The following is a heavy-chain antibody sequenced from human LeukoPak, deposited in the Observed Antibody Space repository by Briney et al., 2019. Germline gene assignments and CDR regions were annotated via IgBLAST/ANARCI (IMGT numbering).Heavy chain of an antibody. V-gene: IGHV4-34*01. CDR3: ARVGRGGITMVRGVIGHLDYFDY. J-gene: IGHJ4*02. CDR1: GGSFSGYY. D-gene: IGHD3-10*01. Sequence: SETLSLTCAVYGGSFSGYYWSWIRQPPGKGLEWIGEINHSGSTNYNPSLKSRVTISVNTSKNQFSLKLSSVTAADTAVYYCARVGRGGITMVRGVIGHLDYFDYWGQGTLVAVSS. CDR2: INHSGST.